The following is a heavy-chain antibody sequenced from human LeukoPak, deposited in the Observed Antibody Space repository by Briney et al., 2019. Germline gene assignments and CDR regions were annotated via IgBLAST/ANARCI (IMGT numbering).Heavy chain of an antibody. J-gene: IGHJ4*02. CDR2: INHSGST. D-gene: IGHD3-10*01. CDR3: ARGAYYYGSGSYYNGRARYYDY. V-gene: IGHV4-34*01. Sequence: PSETLSLTCAVYGGSFRGYYWSWIRQPPGKGLEWIGEINHSGSTNYNPSLKSRVTISVDTSKNQFSLKLSSVTAADTAVYYCARGAYYYGSGSYYNGRARYYDYWGQGTLVTVSS. CDR1: GGSFRGYY.